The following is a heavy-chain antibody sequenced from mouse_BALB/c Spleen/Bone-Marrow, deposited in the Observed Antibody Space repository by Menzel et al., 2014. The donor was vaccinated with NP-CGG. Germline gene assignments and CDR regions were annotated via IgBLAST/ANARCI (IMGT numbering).Heavy chain of an antibody. CDR3: ARIYYYGRGYFDY. Sequence: VQLQQPGAELVKPGASVKFSCTASGFNIKDTYMHWVKQRPEQGLEWIGRIDPANGNTKYDPKFQGKATITADTSSNTAYLQLSSLTSEDTAVYYCARIYYYGRGYFDYWGQGTTLTVSS. V-gene: IGHV14-3*02. CDR1: GFNIKDTY. J-gene: IGHJ2*01. CDR2: IDPANGNT. D-gene: IGHD1-1*01.